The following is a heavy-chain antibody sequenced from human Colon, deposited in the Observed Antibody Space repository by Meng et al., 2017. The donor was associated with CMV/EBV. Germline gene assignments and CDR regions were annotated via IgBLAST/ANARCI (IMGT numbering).Heavy chain of an antibody. CDR2: INPNSGGT. J-gene: IGHJ1*01. CDR3: ATVSSGYYLYFQH. Sequence: QVQAVQAGAEVKKPGASVKVSCKASGYTFTGYYMHWVRQAPGQGLEWMGWINPNSGGTNYAQKFQGRVTMTRDTSISTAYMELSRLRSDDTAVYYCATVSSGYYLYFQHWGQGTLVTVSS. CDR1: GYTFTGYY. V-gene: IGHV1-2*02. D-gene: IGHD3-22*01.